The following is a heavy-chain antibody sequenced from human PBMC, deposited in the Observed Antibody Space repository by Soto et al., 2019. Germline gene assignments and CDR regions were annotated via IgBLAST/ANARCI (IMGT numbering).Heavy chain of an antibody. D-gene: IGHD1-26*01. CDR1: GGTFSSYA. CDR2: IIPIFGTA. Sequence: SVKVSCKASGGTFSSYAISWVRQAPGQGLEWMGGIIPIFGTADYAQKFQGRVTITADESTSTAYMELSSLRSEDTAVYYCASHSGSSPEGRYYYGMDVWGQGTTVTVSS. CDR3: ASHSGSSPEGRYYYGMDV. J-gene: IGHJ6*02. V-gene: IGHV1-69*13.